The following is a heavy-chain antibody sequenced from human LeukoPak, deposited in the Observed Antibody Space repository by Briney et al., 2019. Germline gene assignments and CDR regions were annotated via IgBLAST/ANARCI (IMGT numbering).Heavy chain of an antibody. V-gene: IGHV3-21*01. CDR1: GFTFSTYT. CDR3: ARAPYDSTGYETPLAFDI. Sequence: GGNLSLYCAASGFTFSTYTMNWVSQAPGKGLEWVSTISSSSSYIYYGASVKGRFTISRDNAKNSLYLQMNSLRAEDTAVYYCARAPYDSTGYETPLAFDIWGQGTMVTVSS. D-gene: IGHD3-22*01. CDR2: ISSSSSYI. J-gene: IGHJ3*02.